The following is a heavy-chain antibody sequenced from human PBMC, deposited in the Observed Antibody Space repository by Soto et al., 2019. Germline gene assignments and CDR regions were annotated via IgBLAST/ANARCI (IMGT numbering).Heavy chain of an antibody. Sequence: QVQLQESGPGLVKPSETLSLTCTVSGGSISSYYWSWIRQPPGKGLEWIGYIYYSGSTNYNPSLKSRVTIVVDTSKNQFSLKLSSVTAADTAVYYCARAYGDYVFDYWGQGTLVTVSS. D-gene: IGHD4-17*01. V-gene: IGHV4-59*01. CDR1: GGSISSYY. CDR2: IYYSGST. J-gene: IGHJ4*02. CDR3: ARAYGDYVFDY.